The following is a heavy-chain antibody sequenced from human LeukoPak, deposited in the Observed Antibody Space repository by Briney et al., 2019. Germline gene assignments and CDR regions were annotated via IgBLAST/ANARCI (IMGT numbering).Heavy chain of an antibody. CDR3: AREDCTNGVCYYIDY. J-gene: IGHJ4*02. Sequence: ASVKVSCKASGYTFTSYGISWVRQAPGQGLEWMGWISAYNGNTNYAQKLQGRVTMTTDTSTSTVYMELSSLRSEDTAVYYCAREDCTNGVCYYIDYWGQGTLVTVSS. CDR1: GYTFTSYG. V-gene: IGHV1-18*01. D-gene: IGHD2-8*01. CDR2: ISAYNGNT.